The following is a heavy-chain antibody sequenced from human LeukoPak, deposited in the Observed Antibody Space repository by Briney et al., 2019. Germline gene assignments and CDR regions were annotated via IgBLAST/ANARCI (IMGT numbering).Heavy chain of an antibody. CDR3: ARVNYGDYPSHFDY. CDR1: GGSISSSSYY. CDR2: IYYSGST. V-gene: IGHV4-61*01. Sequence: SETLSLTCTVSGGSISSSSYYWSWIRQPPGKGLEWIGYIYYSGSTNYNPSLKSRVTISVDTSKNQFSLKLSSVTAADTAVYYCARVNYGDYPSHFDYWGQGTLVTVSS. D-gene: IGHD4-17*01. J-gene: IGHJ4*02.